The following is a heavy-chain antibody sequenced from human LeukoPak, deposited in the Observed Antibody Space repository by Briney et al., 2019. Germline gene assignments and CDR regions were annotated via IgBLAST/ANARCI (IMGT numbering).Heavy chain of an antibody. J-gene: IGHJ3*02. CDR1: GFTFSSYA. CDR2: ISYDGSNK. CDR3: ALVKEPAALYAFDI. V-gene: IGHV3-30*04. D-gene: IGHD2-2*01. Sequence: GRSLRLSCAASGFTFSSYAMHWVRQAPGKGLEWVAVISYDGSNKYYADSVKGRFTISRDNSKNTLYLQMNSLRAEDTAVYYCALVKEPAALYAFDIWRQGTMVTVSS.